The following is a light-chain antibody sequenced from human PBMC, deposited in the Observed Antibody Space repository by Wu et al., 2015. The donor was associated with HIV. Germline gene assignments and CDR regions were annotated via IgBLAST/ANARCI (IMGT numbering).Light chain of an antibody. CDR1: QSVSSN. J-gene: IGKJ4*01. CDR3: QHYNNLPLT. V-gene: IGKV3-15*01. CDR2: GAS. Sequence: EIVMTQSPATLSVSPGERATLSCRASQSVSSNLAWYQQKPGQAPRLVIHGASTRATGISARFSGSGSGTEFTLTINSMQSEDFAVYYCQHYNNLPLTFGGGTKVRSN.